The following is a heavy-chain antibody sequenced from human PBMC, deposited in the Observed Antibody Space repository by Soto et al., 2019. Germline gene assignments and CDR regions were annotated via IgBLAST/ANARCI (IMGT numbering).Heavy chain of an antibody. J-gene: IGHJ6*02. CDR1: GGSFTGYY. Sequence: QVQLQQWGAGLLKPSETPSLTCAVYGGSFTGYYWTWIRQTPGKGLEWIGEINYRGSSYYNPSLESRISMAVDTFKNKFSLKLRSVTAADTAVYFCVRGQPHRITIFEVVIRSYDYGMDVWGQGTTVTVSS. CDR2: INYRGSS. D-gene: IGHD3-3*02. V-gene: IGHV4-34*01. CDR3: VRGQPHRITIFEVVIRSYDYGMDV.